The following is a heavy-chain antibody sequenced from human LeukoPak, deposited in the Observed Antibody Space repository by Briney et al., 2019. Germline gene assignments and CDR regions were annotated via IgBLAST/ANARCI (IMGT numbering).Heavy chain of an antibody. CDR1: GFTFSSYG. CDR2: ISYDGSNK. D-gene: IGHD3-10*01. CDR3: AKVPKGPGYYYGMDV. J-gene: IGHJ6*02. V-gene: IGHV3-30*18. Sequence: GGSLRLSCAASGFTFSSYGMHWVRQAPGKGLEWVAVISYDGSNKYYADSVKGRFTISRDNSKNTLYLQMNSLRAEDTAVYYCAKVPKGPGYYYGMDVWGQGTTVTVSS.